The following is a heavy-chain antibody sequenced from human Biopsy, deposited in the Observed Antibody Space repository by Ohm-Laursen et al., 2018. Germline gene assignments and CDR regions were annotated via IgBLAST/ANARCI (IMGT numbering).Heavy chain of an antibody. CDR1: GFTFSTYA. Sequence: SLRLSCTATGFTFSTYAMSWVRQAPGRGLEWVSTINHSGRDTYFADSVKGRFTISRDNSKNTLYLQMNSLRAEDTAVYYCAKVSPTILSSFDYWGQGTLVTVSS. CDR3: AKVSPTILSSFDY. D-gene: IGHD3-9*01. V-gene: IGHV3-23*01. CDR2: INHSGRDT. J-gene: IGHJ4*02.